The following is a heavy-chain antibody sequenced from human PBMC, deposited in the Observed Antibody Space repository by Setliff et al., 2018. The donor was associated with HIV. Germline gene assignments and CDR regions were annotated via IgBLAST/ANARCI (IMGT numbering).Heavy chain of an antibody. CDR1: GESLSGYS. J-gene: IGHJ5*02. V-gene: IGHV4-34*01. Sequence: SETLSLTCAVYGESLSGYSWNWIRQPPGKGLEWIGEINHSGSTNYNPSLKSRVTISVDTSKNHFSLSLSSVTAADTAVYYCARRGWNGYNWFDPWGQGTLVTVSS. CDR3: ARRGWNGYNWFDP. D-gene: IGHD1-1*01. CDR2: INHSGST.